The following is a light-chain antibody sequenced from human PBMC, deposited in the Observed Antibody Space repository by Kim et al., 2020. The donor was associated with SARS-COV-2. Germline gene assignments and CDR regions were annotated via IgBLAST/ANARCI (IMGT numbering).Light chain of an antibody. CDR3: TSRDTSGNRQL. CDR2: EKN. J-gene: IGLJ3*02. CDR1: SLRTYY. V-gene: IGLV3-19*01. Sequence: SSELTQDPAVSVVLGQSVSITCQGDSLRTYYPSWFQQKPGQAPVLVIYEKNNRPSGIPDRFSGSRSGNTASLTITGAQAEDEADYYCTSRDTSGNRQLFGGGTQLTVL.